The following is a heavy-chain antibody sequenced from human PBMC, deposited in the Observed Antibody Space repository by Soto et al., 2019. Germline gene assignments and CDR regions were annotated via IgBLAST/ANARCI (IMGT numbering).Heavy chain of an antibody. CDR1: GYSFSTFA. J-gene: IGHJ4*02. CDR2: INAGNGDT. CDR3: ATQGRTTTEFDF. Sequence: ASVKVSCKASGYSFSTFAIHWVRQAPGQRLEWMGWINAGNGDTKYSEKFQGRVTITGRTSASTAYMDLSSLRSEDTAVYYCATQGRTTTEFDFWGKGTLVTVSS. D-gene: IGHD4-4*01. V-gene: IGHV1-3*01.